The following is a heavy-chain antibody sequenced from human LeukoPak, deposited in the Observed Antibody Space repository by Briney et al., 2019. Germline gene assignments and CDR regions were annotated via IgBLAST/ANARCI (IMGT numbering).Heavy chain of an antibody. CDR1: GDSVSSNSAA. J-gene: IGHJ4*02. CDR2: TYYRSKWYN. Sequence: PWQTLSLTSAISGDSVSSNSAAWNWIRQSPSRGLEWLGRTYYRSKWYNDYAVSVKSRITINPDTSKNQFSLKLSSVTAADTAVYYCARAIRGWFLFDYWGQGTLVTVSS. D-gene: IGHD6-19*01. V-gene: IGHV6-1*01. CDR3: ARAIRGWFLFDY.